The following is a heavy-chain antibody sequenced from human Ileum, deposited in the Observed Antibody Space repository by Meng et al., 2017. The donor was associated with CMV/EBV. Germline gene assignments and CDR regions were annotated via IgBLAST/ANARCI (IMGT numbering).Heavy chain of an antibody. J-gene: IGHJ6*02. CDR1: GFTFSSYS. CDR3: TRDLVVVRPAAKLNYYYNGMDV. CDR2: IGSKAYGGTT. V-gene: IGHV3-49*04. D-gene: IGHD2-2*01. Sequence: GESLKISCAASGFTFSSYSMNWVRQAPGKGLEWVSFIGSKAYGGTTEYAASVKGRFTISRDDSKSIAYLQMNSLKTEDTAVYYCTRDLVVVRPAAKLNYYYNGMDVWGQGTTVTVSS.